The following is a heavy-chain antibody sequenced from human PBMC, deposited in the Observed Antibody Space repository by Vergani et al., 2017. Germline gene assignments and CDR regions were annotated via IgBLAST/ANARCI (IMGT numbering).Heavy chain of an antibody. D-gene: IGHD5-24*01. J-gene: IGHJ4*02. CDR1: GGSISSYY. CDR3: ARGTLDGWSDY. V-gene: IGHV4-59*01. CDR2: IYYSGST. Sequence: QLQLQESGPGLVKPSETLSLTCTVSGGSISSYYWSWIRQPPGKGLEWIGYIYYSGSTNYNPSLKSRVTISVDTSKNQFSLKLSSVTAADTAVYYCARGTLDGWSDYWGQGTLVTVSS.